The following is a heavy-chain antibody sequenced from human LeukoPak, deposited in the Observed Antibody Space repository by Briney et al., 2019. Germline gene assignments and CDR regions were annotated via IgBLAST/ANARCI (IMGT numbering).Heavy chain of an antibody. V-gene: IGHV4-39*01. J-gene: IGHJ5*02. CDR1: GGSISSSSYY. CDR3: AGSTYDNWFDP. D-gene: IGHD2-8*01. Sequence: PSETLSLTCTVSGGSISSSSYYCGWIRQPPGKGLEWIGSIYHSGSTYYNLSLKSRVTLSVETSKNQFSLKLSSVTAADTAVYYCAGSTYDNWFDPWGQGTLVTVSS. CDR2: IYHSGST.